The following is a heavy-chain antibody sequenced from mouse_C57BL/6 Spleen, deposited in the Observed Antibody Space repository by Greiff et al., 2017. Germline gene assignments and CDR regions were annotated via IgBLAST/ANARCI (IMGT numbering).Heavy chain of an antibody. CDR1: GYAFSSYW. CDR3: AREDTTVVADD. V-gene: IGHV1-80*01. CDR2: IYPGDGDT. D-gene: IGHD1-1*01. Sequence: QVQLKESGAELVKPGASVKISCKASGYAFSSYWMNWVKQRPGKGLEWIGQIYPGDGDTNYNGKFKGKATLTADKSSSTAYMQLSSLTAEDSAVYFCAREDTTVVADDWGQGTTLTVSS. J-gene: IGHJ2*01.